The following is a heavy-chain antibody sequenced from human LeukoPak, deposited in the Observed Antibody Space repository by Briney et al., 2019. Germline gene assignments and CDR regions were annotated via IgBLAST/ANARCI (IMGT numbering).Heavy chain of an antibody. D-gene: IGHD6-13*01. CDR2: ISGSGGST. CDR1: GFTFSSYA. V-gene: IGHV3-23*01. J-gene: IGHJ5*02. Sequence: PGGSLRLSCAASGFTFSSYAMSWVRQAPGKGLEWVSAISGSGGSTYYADSVKGRFTISRDNSKNTLFLQMNSLRAEDTAAYYCAKGHSIAAAGTGWFDPWGQGTLVTVSS. CDR3: AKGHSIAAAGTGWFDP.